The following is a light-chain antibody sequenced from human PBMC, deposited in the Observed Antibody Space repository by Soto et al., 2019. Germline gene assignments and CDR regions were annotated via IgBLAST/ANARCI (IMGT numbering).Light chain of an antibody. J-gene: IGKJ5*01. CDR3: QQYGNSPST. CDR2: GTS. Sequence: EVVLTQSPGTLPLSRGERATLSCRASERIYSAYLGWYQQKPGQAPRLLIYGTSSRATGIPDRFSGSGSGTDFTLPISRLEPEDFALYYCQQYGNSPSTVGQGTRLEIK. V-gene: IGKV3-20*01. CDR1: ERIYSAY.